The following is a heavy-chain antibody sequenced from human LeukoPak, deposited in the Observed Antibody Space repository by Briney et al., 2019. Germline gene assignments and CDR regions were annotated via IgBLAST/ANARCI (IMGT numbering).Heavy chain of an antibody. J-gene: IGHJ4*02. Sequence: GGSLRLSCAASGFTFSSYSMNWVRQAPGKGLEWVSSISSSSSYIYYADSVKGRFTISRDNAKNSLYLQMNSLRAEDTAVYYCARDLSHYDSSGYYSDYWGQGTLVTVSS. CDR2: ISSSSSYI. D-gene: IGHD3-22*01. V-gene: IGHV3-21*01. CDR3: ARDLSHYDSSGYYSDY. CDR1: GFTFSSYS.